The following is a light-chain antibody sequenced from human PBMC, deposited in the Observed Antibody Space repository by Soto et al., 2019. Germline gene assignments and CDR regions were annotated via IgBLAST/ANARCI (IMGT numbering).Light chain of an antibody. CDR1: QTISIY. J-gene: IGKJ2*01. CDR2: AAS. CDR3: QKSSSIPYT. V-gene: IGKV1-39*01. Sequence: DIQMTQSPSSMSASVGDRVTITCRASQTISIYLNWYQQNPGKAPKLLIYAASNLQNGVPSRFSGSGSGTDFTLTISSLQPEDFATYYCQKSSSIPYTFGQGTKLEI.